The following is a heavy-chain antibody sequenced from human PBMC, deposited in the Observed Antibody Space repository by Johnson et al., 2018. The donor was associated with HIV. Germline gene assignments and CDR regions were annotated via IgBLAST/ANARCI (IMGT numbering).Heavy chain of an antibody. CDR3: AKDNPVGATRGDAFDI. D-gene: IGHD1-26*01. J-gene: IGHJ3*02. CDR1: GFTFSSYG. CDR2: IRYDGSNK. Sequence: QVQLVESGGGVVQPGGSLRLSCAASGFTFSSYGMHWVRQAPGKGLEWVAFIRYDGSNKYYADSVKGLFTISRDNSKNTLYLQMNSLRAEATAVYYCAKDNPVGATRGDAFDIWGQGTMVTVSS. V-gene: IGHV3-30*02.